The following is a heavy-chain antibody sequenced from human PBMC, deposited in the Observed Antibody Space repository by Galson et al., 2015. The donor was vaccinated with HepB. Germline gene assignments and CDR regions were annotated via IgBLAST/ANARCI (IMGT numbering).Heavy chain of an antibody. D-gene: IGHD4-11*01. V-gene: IGHV3-74*01. CDR1: GFTFSSYW. Sequence: SLRLSCAASGFTFSSYWMHWVRQAPGKGLVWVSRINSDGSSTSYADSVKGRFTISRDNSKNTLYLQMNSLRAEDTAVYYCATVDDYSNFFDYWGQGTLVTVSS. CDR2: INSDGSST. CDR3: ATVDDYSNFFDY. J-gene: IGHJ4*02.